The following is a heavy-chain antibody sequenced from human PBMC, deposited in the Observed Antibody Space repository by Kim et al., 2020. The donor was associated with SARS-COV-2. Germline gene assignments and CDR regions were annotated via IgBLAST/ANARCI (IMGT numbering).Heavy chain of an antibody. J-gene: IGHJ6*02. CDR1: GITFSNYW. CDR3: ARSHFGSRTSYGMDI. Sequence: GGSLRLSCAASGITFSNYWMSWVRQGPGKGLEWVANIKQDGGEKYYVDSVKGRFTIFRDNAKNSLFLQTNNLRAEDTAVYYCARSHFGSRTSYGMDIWGQGTTVTVSS. D-gene: IGHD3-10*01. CDR2: IKQDGGEK. V-gene: IGHV3-7*03.